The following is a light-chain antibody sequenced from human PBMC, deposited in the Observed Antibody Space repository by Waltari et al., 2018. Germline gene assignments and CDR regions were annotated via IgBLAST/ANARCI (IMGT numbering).Light chain of an antibody. CDR1: TRDVGGYNI. V-gene: IGLV2-14*01. J-gene: IGLJ1*01. CDR2: EVS. Sequence: QSALTQPASVSGSPGQPTTISCTGPTRDVGGYNIVSWYQQPPGKAPKLMIYEVSNRPSGVSNRFSGSKSGNTASLTISGLQAEDEADYYCSSYTSSSTLVFGTGTKVTVL. CDR3: SSYTSSSTLV.